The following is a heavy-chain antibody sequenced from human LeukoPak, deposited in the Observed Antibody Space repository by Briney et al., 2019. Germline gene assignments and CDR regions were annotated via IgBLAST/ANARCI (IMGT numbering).Heavy chain of an antibody. CDR2: IWYDGSNK. D-gene: IGHD2-21*02. Sequence: PGGSLRLSCAASGFTFSSYGMHWVRQAPGKRLEWVAVIWYDGSNKYYADSVKGRFTISRDNSKNTLYLQMNSLRAEDTAVYYCAKGGGDDTYFDYWGQGTLVTVSS. CDR1: GFTFSSYG. CDR3: AKGGGDDTYFDY. V-gene: IGHV3-33*06. J-gene: IGHJ4*02.